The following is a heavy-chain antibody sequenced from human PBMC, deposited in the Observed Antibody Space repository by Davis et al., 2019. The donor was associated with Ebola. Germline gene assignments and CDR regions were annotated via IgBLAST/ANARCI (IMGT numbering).Heavy chain of an antibody. Sequence: HTGGSLRPSFAASGITFPRYWMNWVRQAPGKGLLWVSGITSDGSARSYADSARGRFTIFRDNAKSRMYLQMNSLTAEDTAVYYGARREAGSIDYWGLGTLVTVSS. CDR2: ITSDGSAR. V-gene: IGHV3-74*01. D-gene: IGHD3-10*01. CDR1: GITFPRYW. CDR3: ARREAGSIDY. J-gene: IGHJ4*02.